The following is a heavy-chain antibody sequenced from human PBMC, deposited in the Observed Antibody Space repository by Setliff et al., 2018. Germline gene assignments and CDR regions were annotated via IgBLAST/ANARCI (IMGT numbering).Heavy chain of an antibody. CDR3: TTYCDSTTCALDY. J-gene: IGHJ4*02. CDR1: GYTFTSYG. Sequence: GASVKVSCKASGYTFTSYGINWVRQAPGQGLEWMGWISAYARKFQGRVTMTTDTPKNTAYLQMNSLKTDDTGVYYCTTYCDSTTCALDYWGQGILVTVSS. CDR2: ISA. V-gene: IGHV1-18*01. D-gene: IGHD2-2*01.